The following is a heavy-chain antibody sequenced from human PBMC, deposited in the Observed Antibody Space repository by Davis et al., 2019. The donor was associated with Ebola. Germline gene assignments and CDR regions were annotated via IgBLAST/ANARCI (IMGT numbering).Heavy chain of an antibody. J-gene: IGHJ6*03. D-gene: IGHD4-11*01. Sequence: PGGSLRLSCAASGFTFDDYGMSWVRQAPGKGLEWVSGINWNGGSTGYAGSVKGRFTISRDNAKNSLYLQMNSLRAEDTALYYCARGGAPTAIYYYYYMDVWGKGTTVTVSS. CDR3: ARGGAPTAIYYYYYMDV. V-gene: IGHV3-20*04. CDR2: INWNGGST. CDR1: GFTFDDYG.